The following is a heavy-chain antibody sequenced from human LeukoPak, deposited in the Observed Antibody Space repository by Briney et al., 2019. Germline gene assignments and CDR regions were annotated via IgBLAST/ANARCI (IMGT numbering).Heavy chain of an antibody. J-gene: IGHJ5*02. D-gene: IGHD2-15*01. CDR2: IYYSGST. CDR1: IGSISDYY. Sequence: SETLSLTCTVSIGSISDYYWSWIRQPPGKGLEWIGYIYYSGSTNYNPSLKSRVTISVDTSKNQFSLKLSSVTAADTAVYYCARVNTQGVPSPWGQGILVTVPS. V-gene: IGHV4-59*08. CDR3: ARVNTQGVPSP.